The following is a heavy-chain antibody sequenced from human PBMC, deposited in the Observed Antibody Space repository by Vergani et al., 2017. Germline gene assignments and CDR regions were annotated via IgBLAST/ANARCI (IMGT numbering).Heavy chain of an antibody. CDR2: ISGSGGST. Sequence: EVQLLESGGGLVQPGGSLRLSCAASGFTFSSYAMSWVRQAPGKGLEWVSAISGSGGSTYYADSVKGRFTISRDNSKNTLYLQMNSLRAEDMAVYYCARSGSSSWYGDDYWGQGTLVTVSS. D-gene: IGHD6-13*01. CDR1: GFTFSSYA. V-gene: IGHV3-23*01. CDR3: ARSGSSSWYGDDY. J-gene: IGHJ4*02.